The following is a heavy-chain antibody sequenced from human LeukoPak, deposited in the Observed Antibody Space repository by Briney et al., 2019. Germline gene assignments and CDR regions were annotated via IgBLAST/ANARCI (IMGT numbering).Heavy chain of an antibody. D-gene: IGHD5-12*01. V-gene: IGHV4-39*01. Sequence: SETLSLTCTVSGGSISGSSYYWGWIRQPPGKGLEWIGSIYYSGSTYYNPSLKSRVTISVDTSKNQFSLQLNSVTPEDTAVYFCVRLVGGDIDYWGQGTLVTVSS. J-gene: IGHJ4*02. CDR1: GGSISGSSYY. CDR3: VRLVGGDIDY. CDR2: IYYSGST.